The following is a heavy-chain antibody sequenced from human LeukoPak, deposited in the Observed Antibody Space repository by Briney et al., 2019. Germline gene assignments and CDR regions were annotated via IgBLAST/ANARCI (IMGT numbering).Heavy chain of an antibody. CDR3: ARETSQKGAHYMDV. Sequence: MPSETLSLTCTVSGDSISTSNSYWGWIRQPPGKGLEWIGSIYYSGNTYYNASLKSRVTISVDTSKNQFSLKLSSVTAADTAVYYCARETSQKGAHYMDVWGKGTTVTISS. CDR1: GDSISTSNSY. J-gene: IGHJ6*03. V-gene: IGHV4-39*07. CDR2: IYYSGNT. D-gene: IGHD3-16*01.